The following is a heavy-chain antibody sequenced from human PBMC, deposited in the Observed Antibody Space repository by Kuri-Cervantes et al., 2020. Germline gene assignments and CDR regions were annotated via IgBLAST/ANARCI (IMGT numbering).Heavy chain of an antibody. CDR1: GFTFSSYG. CDR2: ISYDGSSK. CDR3: ARAGPGGYSYGTHLSDY. J-gene: IGHJ4*02. Sequence: GESLKISCAASGFTFSSYGMHWVRQAPGEGLEWVAVISYDGSSKYYADSVKGRFTISRDNSKNTLYLQMNSLRAEDTAVYYCARAGPGGYSYGTHLSDYWGQGTLVTVSS. D-gene: IGHD5-18*01. V-gene: IGHV3-30*03.